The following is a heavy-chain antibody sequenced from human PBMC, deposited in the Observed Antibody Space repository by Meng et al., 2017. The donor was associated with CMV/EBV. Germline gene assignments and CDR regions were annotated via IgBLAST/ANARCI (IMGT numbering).Heavy chain of an antibody. J-gene: IGHJ3*02. V-gene: IGHV4-39*07. Sequence: GSLSLTCTVSGGSISSSSYYWGWIRQPPGKGLEWIGSIYYSGSTYYNPSLKSRVTISVDTSKNQFSLKLSSVTAADTAVYYCATDTIGYCSSTSCYGNDAFDIWGQGTMVTVSS. D-gene: IGHD2-2*01. CDR1: GGSISSSSYY. CDR3: ATDTIGYCSSTSCYGNDAFDI. CDR2: IYYSGST.